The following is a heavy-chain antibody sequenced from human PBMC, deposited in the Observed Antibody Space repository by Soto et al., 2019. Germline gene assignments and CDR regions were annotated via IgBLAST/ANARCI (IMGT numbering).Heavy chain of an antibody. J-gene: IGHJ4*02. CDR1: GGTFSSYA. V-gene: IGHV1-69*13. CDR2: VIPIFGTA. Sequence: SVKVSCKASGGTFSSYAISWVRQAPGQGLEWMGGVIPIFGTANYAQKFQGRVTITADESTSTAYMELSSLRSEDTAVYYCARGGGDFWSGYYYYWGQGTLVTVSS. CDR3: ARGGGDFWSGYYYY. D-gene: IGHD3-3*01.